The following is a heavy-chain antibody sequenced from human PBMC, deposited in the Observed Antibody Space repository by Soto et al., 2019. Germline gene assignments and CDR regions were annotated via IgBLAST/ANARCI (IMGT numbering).Heavy chain of an antibody. J-gene: IGHJ4*02. CDR3: ARDLSGSDDC. D-gene: IGHD3-9*01. CDR1: GFTFSSYW. Sequence: VQLVESGGGLVQPGGSLRLSCAASGFTFSSYWMTWFRQAPGKGLEWVANIKQDGSEKNYVDSVRGRFTISRDNAKNSLYLQMNSRRAEDTAVYYCARDLSGSDDCWGQGTLVTVSS. CDR2: IKQDGSEK. V-gene: IGHV3-7*01.